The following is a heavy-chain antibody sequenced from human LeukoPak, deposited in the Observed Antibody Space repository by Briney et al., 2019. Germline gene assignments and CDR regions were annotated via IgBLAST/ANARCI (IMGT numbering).Heavy chain of an antibody. CDR2: INPNSGDT. J-gene: IGHJ5*02. V-gene: IGHV1-2*06. CDR3: ARGYCSGGTCYLVENWFDP. CDR1: GYTFTVYY. Sequence: GVSVKVSCKASGYTFTVYYMYWVRQAPGQGLEWMGRINPNSGDTDYAQNFQGRVTMTRDTSISTAYMELTNLRSDDTAVYYCARGYCSGGTCYLVENWFDPWGQGTLVTVSS. D-gene: IGHD2-15*01.